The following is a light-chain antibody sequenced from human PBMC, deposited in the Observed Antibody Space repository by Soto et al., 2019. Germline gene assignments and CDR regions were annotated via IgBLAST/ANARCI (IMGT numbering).Light chain of an antibody. V-gene: IGKV1-5*01. J-gene: IGKJ1*01. CDR2: DAS. CDR1: QNIRSW. CDR3: QQYGSYWT. Sequence: DIQMTQSPSTLSGSVGDRVTITCRASQNIRSWLAWYQQKPGKAPKLLIYDASNLESGVPSRFSGSGSGTEFALTISSLQSDDSGTYYCQQYGSYWTFGPGTKVDIK.